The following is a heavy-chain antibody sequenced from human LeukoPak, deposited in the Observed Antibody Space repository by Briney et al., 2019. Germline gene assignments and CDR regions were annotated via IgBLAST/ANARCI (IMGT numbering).Heavy chain of an antibody. D-gene: IGHD3-10*01. CDR1: GFTFSTYW. J-gene: IGHJ4*02. CDR2: IKQDGSET. Sequence: GGSLRLSCAASGFTFSTYWMSWVRQAPGRGLEWVATIKQDGSETYYVDSIKGRFTISRDNSKNSLYLQMNSLRAEDTAVYYCARDGYYGSGSCFDYWGQGTLVTVSS. V-gene: IGHV3-7*01. CDR3: ARDGYYGSGSCFDY.